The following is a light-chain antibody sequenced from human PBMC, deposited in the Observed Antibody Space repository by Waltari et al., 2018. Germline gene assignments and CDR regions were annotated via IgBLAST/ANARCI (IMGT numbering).Light chain of an antibody. CDR2: DAS. Sequence: EIVLTQSPATLSSSPGERPTLSCRASQSVSSYLAWYQQKPGQAPRLLIYDASNRATGIPARFSGSGSGTDFTLTISSLEPEDFAVYYCQQRSNWPPTFGQGTKVEIK. J-gene: IGKJ1*01. CDR3: QQRSNWPPT. CDR1: QSVSSY. V-gene: IGKV3-11*01.